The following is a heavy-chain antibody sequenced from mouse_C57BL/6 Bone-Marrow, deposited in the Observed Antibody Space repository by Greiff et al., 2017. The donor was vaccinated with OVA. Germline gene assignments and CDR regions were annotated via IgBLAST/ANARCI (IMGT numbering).Heavy chain of an antibody. J-gene: IGHJ4*01. V-gene: IGHV7-3*01. Sequence: EVQGVESGGGLVQPGGSLSLSCAASGFTFTDYYMSWVRQPPGKALEWLGFIRNKANGYTTEYSASVKGRFTISRDNSQSILYLQMNALRAEDSATYYCARYTTMGKGYYAMDYWGQGTSVTVSS. D-gene: IGHD2-3*01. CDR2: IRNKANGYTT. CDR1: GFTFTDYY. CDR3: ARYTTMGKGYYAMDY.